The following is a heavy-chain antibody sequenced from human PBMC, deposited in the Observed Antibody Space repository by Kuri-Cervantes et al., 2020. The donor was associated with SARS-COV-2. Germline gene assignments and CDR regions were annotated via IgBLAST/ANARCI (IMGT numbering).Heavy chain of an antibody. V-gene: IGHV3-48*03. Sequence: GESLKISCAASGFTFSSYEMNWVRQAPGKGLEWVSYISSSGSTIYYADSVKGRFTISRDNAKNSLYLQMNSLRAADTAVYYCARMDVTGTTVYWGQGTLVTVSS. CDR1: GFTFSSYE. D-gene: IGHD1-7*01. CDR2: ISSSGSTI. J-gene: IGHJ4*02. CDR3: ARMDVTGTTVY.